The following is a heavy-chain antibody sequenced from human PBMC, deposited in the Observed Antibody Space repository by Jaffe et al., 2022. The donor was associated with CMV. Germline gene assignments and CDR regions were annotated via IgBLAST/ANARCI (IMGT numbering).Heavy chain of an antibody. CDR2: IYSGGST. J-gene: IGHJ6*03. CDR1: GFTVSSNY. V-gene: IGHV3-66*01. CDR3: ARNIYCSGGSCYYRDYYYYMDV. D-gene: IGHD2-15*01. Sequence: EVQLVESGGGLVQPGGSLRLSCAASGFTVSSNYMSWVRQAPGKGLEWVSVIYSGGSTYYADSVKGRFTISRDNSKNTLYLQMNSLRAEDTAVYYCARNIYCSGGSCYYRDYYYYMDVWGKGTTVTVSS.